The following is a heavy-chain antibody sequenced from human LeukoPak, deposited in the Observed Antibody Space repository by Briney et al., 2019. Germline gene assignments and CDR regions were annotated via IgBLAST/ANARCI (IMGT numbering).Heavy chain of an antibody. CDR2: ISSSSTI. CDR3: ARVSPDTGSIVVVPAALGAFDI. V-gene: IGHV3-69-1*02. CDR1: GFTFSDYY. J-gene: IGHJ3*02. Sequence: PGGSLRLSCAASGFTFSDYYMNWVRQAPGEGLEWVSSISSSSTIYYADSVKGRFTISRDNAKNSLYLQMNSLRAEDTAVYYCARVSPDTGSIVVVPAALGAFDIWGQGTMVTVSS. D-gene: IGHD2-2*01.